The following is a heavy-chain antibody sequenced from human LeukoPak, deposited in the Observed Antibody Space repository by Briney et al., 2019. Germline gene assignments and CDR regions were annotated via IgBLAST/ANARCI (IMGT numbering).Heavy chain of an antibody. J-gene: IGHJ5*02. D-gene: IGHD3-22*01. CDR3: ARVAVSGYSDRWFDP. CDR1: GGSISSYY. V-gene: IGHV4-59*01. CDR2: IHYSGST. Sequence: SETLSLTCTVSGGSISSYYWSWIRQPPGEGLEWIGYIHYSGSTNYNPSLKSQVTISVDTSKNQFSLKLSSVTAADTAVYYCARVAVSGYSDRWFDPWGQGTLVTVSS.